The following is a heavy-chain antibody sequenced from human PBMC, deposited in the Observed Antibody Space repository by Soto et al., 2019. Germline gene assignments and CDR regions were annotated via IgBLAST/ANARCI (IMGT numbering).Heavy chain of an antibody. J-gene: IGHJ4*02. CDR1: GFTFSSYA. CDR3: ARVGRLHYVDY. V-gene: IGHV3-30*04. D-gene: IGHD4-17*01. Sequence: QVQLVESGGGVVQPGRSLRLSCAASGFTFSSYAMHWVRQAPGKGLEWVAVISYDGRNKYYADSVKGRFTISRDNSKNTLFLQMNSLRAEDTAVYYCARVGRLHYVDYWGQGTLVTVSS. CDR2: ISYDGRNK.